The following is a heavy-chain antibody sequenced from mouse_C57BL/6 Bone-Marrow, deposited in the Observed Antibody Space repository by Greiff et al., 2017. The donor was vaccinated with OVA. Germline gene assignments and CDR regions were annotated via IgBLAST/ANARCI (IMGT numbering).Heavy chain of an antibody. V-gene: IGHV1-55*01. CDR1: GYTFTSYW. D-gene: IGHD2-3*01. Sequence: VQLQQSGAELVKPGASVKMSCKASGYTFTSYWITWVKQRPGQGLEWIGDIYPGSGSTNYHEKFKSKATLSVDKSSSPAYMQLSSLTSGGTAVYYGAREKVYDGYYAWFADWGQGTLVTVSA. CDR2: IYPGSGST. J-gene: IGHJ3*01. CDR3: AREKVYDGYYAWFAD.